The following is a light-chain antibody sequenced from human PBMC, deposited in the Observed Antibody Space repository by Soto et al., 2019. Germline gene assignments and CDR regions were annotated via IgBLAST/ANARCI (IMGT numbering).Light chain of an antibody. CDR2: GAS. CDR1: QSVSNNY. Sequence: DSVLTQSPGTLSLSPGERATLSCRASQSVSNNYLAWYQQKPGQAPRLLIYGASNRATGIPDRFSGSGSGTDFTLTISRLEPDDFAVYYCQQYGSLGPFAQGAKVAIK. CDR3: QQYGSLGP. J-gene: IGKJ1*01. V-gene: IGKV3-20*01.